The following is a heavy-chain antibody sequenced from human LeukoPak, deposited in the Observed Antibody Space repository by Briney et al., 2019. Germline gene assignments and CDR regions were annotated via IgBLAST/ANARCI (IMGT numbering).Heavy chain of an antibody. CDR3: AREAGPGSWFDP. D-gene: IGHD1-26*01. CDR2: IYHSGST. CDR1: GGSISSGGYS. Sequence: PSETLSLTCAVSGGSISSGGYSWSWIRQPPGKGLEWIGYIYHSGSTYYNPSLKSRVTISVDRSKNQFSLKLSSVTAADTAVYYCAREAGPGSWFDPWGQGTLVTVSS. V-gene: IGHV4-30-2*01. J-gene: IGHJ5*02.